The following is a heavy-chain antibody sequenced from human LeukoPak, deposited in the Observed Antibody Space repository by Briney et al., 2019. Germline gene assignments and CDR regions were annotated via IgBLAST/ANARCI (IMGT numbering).Heavy chain of an antibody. J-gene: IGHJ5*02. CDR1: GYTFTSYA. CDR3: ARAVWLGDLPPNWFDP. CDR2: INTNTGNP. D-gene: IGHD4-17*01. Sequence: ASVKVSCKASGYTFTSYAMNWVRQAPGQGLEWMGWINTNTGNPMYAQDFRGRFVFSLDTSVSTTYLQISSLKPEDTAVYYCARAVWLGDLPPNWFDPWGQGTLVTVSS. V-gene: IGHV7-4-1*02.